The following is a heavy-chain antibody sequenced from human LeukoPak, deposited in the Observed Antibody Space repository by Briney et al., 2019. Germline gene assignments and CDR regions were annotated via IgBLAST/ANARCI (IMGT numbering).Heavy chain of an antibody. J-gene: IGHJ4*02. V-gene: IGHV3-23*01. CDR3: AKEGRYSGSYYYDY. CDR1: RFTFSSYW. D-gene: IGHD1-26*01. Sequence: PGGSLRLSCAASRFTFSSYWMSWVRQAPGKGLEWVSAISGSGGSTYYADSVKGRFTISRDNSKNTLYLQMNSLRAEDTAVYYCAKEGRYSGSYYYDYWGQGTLVTVSS. CDR2: ISGSGGST.